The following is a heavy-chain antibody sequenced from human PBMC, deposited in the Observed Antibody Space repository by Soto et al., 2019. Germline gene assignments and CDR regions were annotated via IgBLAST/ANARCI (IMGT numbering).Heavy chain of an antibody. D-gene: IGHD3-10*01. CDR3: AKDVQLLWFGEQKTYGMDV. CDR1: GFTFSSYG. J-gene: IGHJ6*02. V-gene: IGHV3-30*18. CDR2: ISYDGSNK. Sequence: GGSLRLSCAASGFTFSSYGMHWVRQAPGKGLEWVAVISYDGSNKYYADYVKGRFTISRDNSKNTLYLQMNSLRAEDTAVYYCAKDVQLLWFGEQKTYGMDVWGQGTTVTVSS.